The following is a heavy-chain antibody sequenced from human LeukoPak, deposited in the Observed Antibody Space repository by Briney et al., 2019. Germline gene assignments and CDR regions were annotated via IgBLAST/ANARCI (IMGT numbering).Heavy chain of an antibody. CDR1: GFTFSSYG. CDR3: ARAGYSFGLDY. V-gene: IGHV4-59*01. CDR2: IYYSGST. Sequence: PGRSLRLSCAASGFTFSSYGMHWIRQHPGKGLEWIGYIYYSGSTYYNPSLKSRVTISVDTSKNQFSLKLSSVTAADTAVYYCARAGYSFGLDYWGQGTLVTVSS. J-gene: IGHJ4*02. D-gene: IGHD5-18*01.